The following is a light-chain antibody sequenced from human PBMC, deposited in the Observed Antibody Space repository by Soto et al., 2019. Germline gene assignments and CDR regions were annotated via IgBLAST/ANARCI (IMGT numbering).Light chain of an antibody. CDR2: TAS. CDR3: QQYNSYSRT. J-gene: IGKJ1*01. CDR1: QRISSW. Sequence: DIQMTQSPSTLSASVGDRVTITCRASQRISSWLAWYQHKPGKAPKLLISTASNLQSGVPSRFSGSGSGTEFTLTISSLQPDDFATYYCQQYNSYSRTFGQGTKVDTK. V-gene: IGKV1-5*03.